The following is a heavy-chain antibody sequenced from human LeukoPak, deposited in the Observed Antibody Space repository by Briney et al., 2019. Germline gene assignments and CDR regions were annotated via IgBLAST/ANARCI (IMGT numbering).Heavy chain of an antibody. CDR1: GGSISNYF. CDR2: INHSGST. D-gene: IGHD3-10*01. CDR3: ARGGGAKGKSRFYYYYYMDV. J-gene: IGHJ6*03. V-gene: IGHV4-34*01. Sequence: SETLSLTCTVSGGSISNYFWSWIRQPPGKGLEWIGEINHSGSTNYNPSLKSRVTISVDTSKNQFSLKLSSVTAADTAVYYCARGGGAKGKSRFYYYYYMDVWGKGTTVTVSS.